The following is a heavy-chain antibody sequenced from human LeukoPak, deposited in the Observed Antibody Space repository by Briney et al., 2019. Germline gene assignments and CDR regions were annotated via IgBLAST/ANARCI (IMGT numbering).Heavy chain of an antibody. CDR2: IDKKDNFYAT. Sequence: GSLKLSCAASGFTFSGSAIHWVRQSSGKGLEWVGHIDKKDNFYATTSAASVTGRFTISRDDSKNTAYLQMNSLKAEDTALYYCTRDSGTYNWLDPWGQGTLVTVSS. CDR3: TRDSGTYNWLDP. J-gene: IGHJ5*02. V-gene: IGHV3-73*01. D-gene: IGHD1-26*01. CDR1: GFTFSGSA.